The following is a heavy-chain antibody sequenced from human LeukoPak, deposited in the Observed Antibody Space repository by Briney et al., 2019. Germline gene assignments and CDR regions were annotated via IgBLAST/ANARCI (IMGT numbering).Heavy chain of an antibody. CDR2: ISGSGDTT. D-gene: IGHD7-27*01. CDR3: TRGYVTWGGSFDP. V-gene: IGHV3-23*01. CDR1: GFTFSSYA. J-gene: IGHJ5*02. Sequence: GGSLRLSCAASGFTFSSYALSWVRQAPGKGLEWVSAISGSGDTTFYADSVKGRFTISRDNSKNTLYLQTSSLRADDTAVYYCTRGYVTWGGSFDPWGQGALVTVSS.